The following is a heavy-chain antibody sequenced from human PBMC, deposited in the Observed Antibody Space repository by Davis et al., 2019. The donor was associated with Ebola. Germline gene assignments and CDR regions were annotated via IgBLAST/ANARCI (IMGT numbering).Heavy chain of an antibody. CDR2: TYYRSKWLV. CDR1: GDSVSNHRDA. D-gene: IGHD3-22*01. Sequence: SQTLSLTCAISGDSVSNHRDAWNWIRQSPSRGLEWLGRTYYRSKWLVDYAASVKSRITIKADTSKNQFSLQLTSVTPEDTAVYYCARDPPYDQGYDYWGQGTLVTVSS. CDR3: ARDPPYDQGYDY. J-gene: IGHJ4*02. V-gene: IGHV6-1*01.